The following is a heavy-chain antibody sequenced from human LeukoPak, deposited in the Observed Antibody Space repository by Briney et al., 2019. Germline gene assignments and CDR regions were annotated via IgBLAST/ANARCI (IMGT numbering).Heavy chain of an antibody. J-gene: IGHJ4*02. Sequence: GGSLRLSCAASGFTFNRNNMNWVRQAPGKGLEWVSYISSTSITMYYADSVKGRFTISRDNAKNSLYLQINSLRADDTAVYYCARETILAVAGDFWGQGTLVTVSS. CDR1: GFTFNRNN. CDR2: ISSTSITM. CDR3: ARETILAVAGDF. V-gene: IGHV3-48*01. D-gene: IGHD6-19*01.